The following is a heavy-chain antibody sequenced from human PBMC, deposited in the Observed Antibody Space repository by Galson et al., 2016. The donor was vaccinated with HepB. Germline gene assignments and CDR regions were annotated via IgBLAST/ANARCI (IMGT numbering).Heavy chain of an antibody. D-gene: IGHD1-26*01. CDR3: VRGIVGTTLFFDF. V-gene: IGHV6-1*01. CDR2: TYYRSKWYD. CDR1: WDSVSSYSAA. J-gene: IGHJ4*02. Sequence: CAISWDSVSSYSAAWNWIRQSPSSGLEWLGRTYYRSKWYDDYAMSVKSRITITPDTSKTQFSLRLNSVTPEDTAVYYCVRGIVGTTLFFDFWGLGTLVTVSS.